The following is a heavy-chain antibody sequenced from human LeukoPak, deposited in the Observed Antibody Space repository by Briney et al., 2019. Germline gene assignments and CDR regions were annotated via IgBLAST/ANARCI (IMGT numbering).Heavy chain of an antibody. Sequence: GGSLRLSCAVFEFTFSGCSMSWVRQAPGKGLEWVAGIKEDGSAKYYADSVKGRFTISRDNAKSSLYLQMSSLRAEDTAIYYCARETWKPYDYWGQGTLVTVSS. CDR3: ARETWKPYDY. CDR2: IKEDGSAK. D-gene: IGHD1-1*01. CDR1: EFTFSGCS. J-gene: IGHJ4*02. V-gene: IGHV3-7*01.